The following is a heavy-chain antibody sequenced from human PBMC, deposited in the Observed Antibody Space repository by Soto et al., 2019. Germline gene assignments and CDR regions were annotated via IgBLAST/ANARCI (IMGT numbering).Heavy chain of an antibody. Sequence: ASVKVSCKASGYTFTSYGISWVRQAPGQGLEWMGWISAYNGNTNYAQKLQGRVTMTTDTSTSTAYMELRSLRSDGTAVYYCARVGQGGMIGYYYYGMDVWGQGTTVTVSS. CDR3: ARVGQGGMIGYYYYGMDV. J-gene: IGHJ6*02. V-gene: IGHV1-18*01. CDR1: GYTFTSYG. CDR2: ISAYNGNT. D-gene: IGHD2-15*01.